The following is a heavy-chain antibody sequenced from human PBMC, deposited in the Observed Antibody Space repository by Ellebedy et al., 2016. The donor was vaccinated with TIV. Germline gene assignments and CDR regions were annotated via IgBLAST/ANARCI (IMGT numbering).Heavy chain of an antibody. J-gene: IGHJ4*02. CDR3: ARHITSTWLFDH. Sequence: GEPLKISCAASGFTFADTGMHWVRQAPGKGLEWVSLISGGGDTPHYADSAKGRFTISRDNSKNTRYLKMDGLRAEDTAVYYCARHITSTWLFDHWGQGTLVTVSS. CDR2: ISGGGDTP. D-gene: IGHD5-24*01. CDR1: GFTFADTG. V-gene: IGHV3-23*01.